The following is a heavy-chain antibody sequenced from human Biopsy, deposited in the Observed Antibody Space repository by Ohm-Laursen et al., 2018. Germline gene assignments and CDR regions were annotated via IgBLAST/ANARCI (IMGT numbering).Heavy chain of an antibody. V-gene: IGHV4-61*08. CDR2: IYYSGST. D-gene: IGHD4-11*01. Sequence: SETLSLTCTVSGGSVSSGDYYWTWIRQPPGKGLEWIGYIYYSGSTNYSPSLKSRVTISVDTSKNQFSLKLSSVTAADTAVYYCARDSGILNYGNFKYYHYYGMDVWGQGTKVTVSS. J-gene: IGHJ6*02. CDR3: ARDSGILNYGNFKYYHYYGMDV. CDR1: GGSVSSGDYY.